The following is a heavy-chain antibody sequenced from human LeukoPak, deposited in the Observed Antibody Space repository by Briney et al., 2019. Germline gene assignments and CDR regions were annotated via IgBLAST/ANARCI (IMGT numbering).Heavy chain of an antibody. CDR2: IYDSGST. D-gene: IGHD1-7*01. V-gene: IGHV4-59*08. CDR3: ARVVTGTKVGGLYLYFDL. J-gene: IGHJ2*01. CDR1: GGSISSYY. Sequence: PSETLSLTCTVSGGSISSYYWSWIRQPPGKGLEWIGYIYDSGSTNYNPSLKSRVTISVDMSKNQFSLKLSSVTAADTAVYYCARVVTGTKVGGLYLYFDLWGRGTLVTVSS.